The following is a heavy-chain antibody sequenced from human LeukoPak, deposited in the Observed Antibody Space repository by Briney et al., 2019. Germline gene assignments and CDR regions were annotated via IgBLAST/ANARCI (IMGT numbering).Heavy chain of an antibody. CDR1: GFTFSSYG. D-gene: IGHD1-1*01. V-gene: IGHV3-30*02. Sequence: PGGSLRLPCAASGFTFSSYGMHWVRQAPGKGLEWVAFIRYDGSNKYYADSVKGRFTISRDNSKNTLYLQMNSLRAEDTAVYYCARTRDHAFDIWGQGTMVTVSS. J-gene: IGHJ3*02. CDR3: ARTRDHAFDI. CDR2: IRYDGSNK.